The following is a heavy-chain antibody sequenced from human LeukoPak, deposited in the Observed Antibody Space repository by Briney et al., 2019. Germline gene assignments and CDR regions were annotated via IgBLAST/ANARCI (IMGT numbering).Heavy chain of an antibody. CDR2: ILYRGNT. CDR3: ARKHIFASARHWYYFHN. D-gene: IGHD3-10*01. V-gene: IGHV4-39*01. Sequence: SEALSLTCTVSGGSMSSRDYYWGWIRQPPGKGLEWIASILYRGNTYYNPSLKSRVTISVDTSKNQFSLKPNSVTAADTAIYYCARKHIFASARHWYYFHNWGQGTLVTVSS. CDR1: GGSMSSRDYY. J-gene: IGHJ4*02.